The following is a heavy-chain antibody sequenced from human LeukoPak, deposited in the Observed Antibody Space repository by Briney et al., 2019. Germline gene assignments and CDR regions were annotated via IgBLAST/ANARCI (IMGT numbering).Heavy chain of an antibody. CDR1: VGSISSYY. Sequence: SETLSLTCTVSVGSISSYYWSWIRQPPGKGLEWIGYIYYSGSTNSNPSLKSRVIISVDTSKNQFSMKLTSVTAADTAVYYCARVEVTSSWYSIDYWGQGILVTVSS. V-gene: IGHV4-59*01. CDR3: ARVEVTSSWYSIDY. D-gene: IGHD6-13*01. J-gene: IGHJ4*02. CDR2: IYYSGST.